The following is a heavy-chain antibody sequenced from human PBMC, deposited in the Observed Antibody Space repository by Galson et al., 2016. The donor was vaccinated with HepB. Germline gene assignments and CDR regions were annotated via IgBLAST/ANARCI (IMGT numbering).Heavy chain of an antibody. V-gene: IGHV1-18*04. D-gene: IGHD6-19*01. J-gene: IGHJ4*02. CDR3: AAAVAGNFDS. CDR1: GYTFTSYG. Sequence: SVKVSCKASGYTFTSYGITWVRQAPGQGLEWMGWISAYNGNTNYAQKLQGRVTMTTDTSTSTAYVGLRSLRSDDTAVYYCAAAVAGNFDSWGQGTLVTVSS. CDR2: ISAYNGNT.